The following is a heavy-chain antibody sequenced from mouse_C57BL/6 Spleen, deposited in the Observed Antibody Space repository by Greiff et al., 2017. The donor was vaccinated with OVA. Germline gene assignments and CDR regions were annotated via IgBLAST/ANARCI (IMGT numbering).Heavy chain of an antibody. J-gene: IGHJ2*01. Sequence: VHLVESGAELMKPGASVKLSCKATGYTFTGYWLEWVKQRPGHGLEGIGEILTGSGSTNYNEKFKGKATFTADTSSNTAYMQLSSLTTEDSAIYYCARRANWDVRGYYFDYWGQGTTLTVSS. V-gene: IGHV1-9*01. CDR3: ARRANWDVRGYYFDY. CDR2: ILTGSGST. CDR1: GYTFTGYW. D-gene: IGHD4-1*01.